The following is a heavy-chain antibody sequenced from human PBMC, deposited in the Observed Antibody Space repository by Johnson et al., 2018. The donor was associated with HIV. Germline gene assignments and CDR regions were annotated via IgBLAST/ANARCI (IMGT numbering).Heavy chain of an antibody. CDR2: ISYDGSND. V-gene: IGHV3-30*03. J-gene: IGHJ3*02. CDR3: ASPYDAFDI. Sequence: QVQLVESGGGVVQPGRSLRLSCAASGFTFNSYGMHWVRQAPGKGLEWVAFISYDGSNDYYADSVKGRFTISRDNAKNSLYLQMNSLRAEDTAVYYCASPYDAFDIWGQGTMVTVSS. CDR1: GFTFNSYG.